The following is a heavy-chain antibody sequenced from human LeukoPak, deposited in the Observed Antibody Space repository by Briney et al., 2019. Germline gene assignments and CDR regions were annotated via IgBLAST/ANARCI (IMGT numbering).Heavy chain of an antibody. CDR1: GYTFTTYD. CDR2: MNPNSGNT. D-gene: IGHD2-15*01. CDR3: ARSQRIVVVAAKRYYFDY. J-gene: IGHJ4*02. V-gene: IGHV1-8*01. Sequence: GASVKVSCKASGYTFTTYDIHWVRQATGQGLEWMGWMNPNSGNTGYAQKFQGRVTMTRNTSISTAYMELSSLRSEDTAVYYCARSQRIVVVAAKRYYFDYWGQGTLVTVSS.